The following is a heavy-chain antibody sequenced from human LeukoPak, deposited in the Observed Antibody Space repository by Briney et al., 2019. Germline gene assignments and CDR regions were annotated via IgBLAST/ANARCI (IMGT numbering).Heavy chain of an antibody. V-gene: IGHV5-51*01. D-gene: IGHD6-19*01. Sequence: GESLKISCKGSGYSFTSYWIGWVRQMPGKGLEWMGIIYPGDSDTRYSPSFQGQVTISADKSISTAYLQWSSLKASDTAMYYCARHPSRAYSSGWYPDYWGQGTLVTVSS. CDR1: GYSFTSYW. J-gene: IGHJ4*02. CDR2: IYPGDSDT. CDR3: ARHPSRAYSSGWYPDY.